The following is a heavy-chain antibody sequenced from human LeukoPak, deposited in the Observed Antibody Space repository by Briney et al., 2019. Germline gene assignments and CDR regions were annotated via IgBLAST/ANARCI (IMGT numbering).Heavy chain of an antibody. V-gene: IGHV4-59*08. CDR3: ARHYGSGSLHNWFDP. CDR1: GGSISSYY. J-gene: IGHJ5*02. D-gene: IGHD3-10*01. Sequence: SSETLSLTCTVSGGSISSYYWSWIRQPPGKGLEWIGYIHYSGSTNYNPSLKSRVTISVDTSKNQFSLKLSSVTAADTAVYYCARHYGSGSLHNWFDPWGQGTLVTVSS. CDR2: IHYSGST.